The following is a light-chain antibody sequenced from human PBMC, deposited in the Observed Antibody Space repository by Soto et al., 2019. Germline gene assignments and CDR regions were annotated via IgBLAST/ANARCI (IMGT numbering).Light chain of an antibody. Sequence: DIQMTQSPSSVSASVGDRVSITCRASRGLSNWLAWYQQKPGRAPKLLIYTGSSLQSGVPSRFSGTGSGTDFTLTISTLQPEDVATYYCLQANSFPLTFGGGTKVEIK. J-gene: IGKJ4*01. CDR2: TGS. V-gene: IGKV1-12*01. CDR3: LQANSFPLT. CDR1: RGLSNW.